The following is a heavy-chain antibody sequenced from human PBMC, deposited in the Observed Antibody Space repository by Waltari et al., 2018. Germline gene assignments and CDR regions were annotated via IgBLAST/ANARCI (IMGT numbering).Heavy chain of an antibody. CDR3: ATEQPNQWFDP. CDR1: GGTFRTYA. CDR2: IIPICGTA. J-gene: IGHJ5*02. V-gene: IGHV1-69*05. Sequence: QVQLVQSGAEVKKPGSSVKVSCKASGGTFRTYAISWGRQAPGQGLEWMGGIIPICGTANYAQKFQGRVTITTDESTSTAYMELSSLRSEDTAVYYCATEQPNQWFDPWGQGTLVTVSS. D-gene: IGHD6-13*01.